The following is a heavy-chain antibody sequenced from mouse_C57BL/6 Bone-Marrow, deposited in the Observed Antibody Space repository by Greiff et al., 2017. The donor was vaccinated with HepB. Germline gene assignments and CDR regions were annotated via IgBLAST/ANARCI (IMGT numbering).Heavy chain of an antibody. Sequence: QVQLKQPGAELVRPGSSVKLSCKASGYTFTSYWMHWVKQRPIQGLEWIGNIDPSDSETHYNQKFKDKATLTVDKSSSTAYMQRSSLTSEDSAVYYCARSRWLLPLFAYWGQGTLVTVSA. V-gene: IGHV1-52*01. CDR1: GYTFTSYW. CDR2: IDPSDSET. CDR3: ARSRWLLPLFAY. J-gene: IGHJ3*01. D-gene: IGHD2-3*01.